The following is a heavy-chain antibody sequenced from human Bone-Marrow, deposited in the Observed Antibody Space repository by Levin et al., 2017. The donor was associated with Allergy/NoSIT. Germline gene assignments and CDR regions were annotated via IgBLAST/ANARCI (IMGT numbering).Heavy chain of an antibody. CDR1: GFSLSTSGMC. Sequence: ESGPTLVKPTQTLTLTCTFSGFSLSTSGMCVNWVRQSPGKAPEWLALIDGDGAKYYTPSLQTRLAISKDTSKNHVVLTMTNVDPADTGTYYCSRTRVFVVSTSYYAMDVWGPGTTVTVSS. CDR2: IDGDGAK. D-gene: IGHD2-15*01. V-gene: IGHV2-70*20. CDR3: SRTRVFVVSTSYYAMDV. J-gene: IGHJ6*01.